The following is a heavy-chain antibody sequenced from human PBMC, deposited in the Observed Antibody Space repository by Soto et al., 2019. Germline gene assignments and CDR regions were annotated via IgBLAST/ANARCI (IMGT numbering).Heavy chain of an antibody. CDR1: GYSLTSYW. CDR3: ARHDRYSSSY. J-gene: IGHJ4*02. Sequence: GESLKISCKGSGYSLTSYWISWVRQMPGKGLEWMGRIDPSDSYTNYSPSFQGHVTISADKSISTAYLQWSSLKASDTAMYYCARHDRYSSSYWGQGTLVTVSS. CDR2: IDPSDSYT. V-gene: IGHV5-10-1*01. D-gene: IGHD6-13*01.